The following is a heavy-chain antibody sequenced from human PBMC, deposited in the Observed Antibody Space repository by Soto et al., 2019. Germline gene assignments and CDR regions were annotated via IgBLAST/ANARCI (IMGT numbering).Heavy chain of an antibody. J-gene: IGHJ4*02. Sequence: PSETLSLTCTVSGGSISSGGYYWSWIRQPPGKGLEWIGYIYYSGSTNYNPSLKSRVTISVDTSKNQFSLKLSSVTAADTAVYYCARDGSSWYFDYWGQGTLVTVS. V-gene: IGHV4-61*08. D-gene: IGHD6-13*01. CDR2: IYYSGST. CDR1: GGSISSGGYY. CDR3: ARDGSSWYFDY.